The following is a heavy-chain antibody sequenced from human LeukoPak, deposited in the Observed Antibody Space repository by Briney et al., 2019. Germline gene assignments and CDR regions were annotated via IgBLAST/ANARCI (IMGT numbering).Heavy chain of an antibody. D-gene: IGHD4-17*01. V-gene: IGHV4-30-2*01. CDR1: GGSISSGGYS. Sequence: SQTLSLTCAVSGGSISSGGYSWSWIRQPPGKGLEWIGYIYHSGSTYYNPSLKSRVTISVDRSKNQFSLKLSSVTAADTAVYYCATDAENTVTPFDYWGQGTLVTVSS. CDR2: IYHSGST. J-gene: IGHJ4*02. CDR3: ATDAENTVTPFDY.